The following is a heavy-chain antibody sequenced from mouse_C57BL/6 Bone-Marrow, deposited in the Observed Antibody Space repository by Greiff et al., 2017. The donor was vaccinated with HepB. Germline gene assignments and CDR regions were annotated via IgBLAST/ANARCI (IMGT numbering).Heavy chain of an antibody. V-gene: IGHV6-3*01. D-gene: IGHD1-1*01. CDR1: GFTFSNYW. Sequence: EVQLVESGGGLVQPGGSMKLSCVASGFTFSNYWMNWVRQSPEKGLEWVAQIRLKSDNYATHYAESVKGRFTISRDDSKSSVYLQMNNLRAEDTGMYYCTGGSRPPGFAYWGQGTLVTVSA. CDR3: TGGSRPPGFAY. J-gene: IGHJ3*01. CDR2: IRLKSDNYAT.